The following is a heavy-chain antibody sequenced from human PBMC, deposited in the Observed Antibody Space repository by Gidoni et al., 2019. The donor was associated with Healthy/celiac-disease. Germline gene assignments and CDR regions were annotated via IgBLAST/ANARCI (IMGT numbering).Heavy chain of an antibody. CDR3: ARPRDYYDSSGQGPYYYGMDV. CDR1: GGTFSSYA. CDR2: IIPIFGTA. D-gene: IGHD3-22*01. J-gene: IGHJ6*02. Sequence: QVQLVQSGAEVKKPGSSVKVSCKAAGGTFSSYAISWVRQAPGQGLEWMGGIIPIFGTANYAQKFQVRVTITADKSTSTAYMELSSLRSEDTAVYYCARPRDYYDSSGQGPYYYGMDVWGQGTTVTVSS. V-gene: IGHV1-69*06.